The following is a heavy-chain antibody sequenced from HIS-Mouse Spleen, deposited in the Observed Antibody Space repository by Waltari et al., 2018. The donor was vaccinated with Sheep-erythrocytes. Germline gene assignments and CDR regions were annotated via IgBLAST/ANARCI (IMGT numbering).Heavy chain of an antibody. CDR2: IKQDGSEK. Sequence: EVQLVESGGGLVQPGGSLRLSCAASGFTFSSAWMSWVSQVPGKGLEWVANIKQDGSEKYYVDSVKGRFTISRDNAKNSLYLQMNSLRAEDTAVYYCARAVAGTPDAFDIWGQGTMVTVSS. V-gene: IGHV3-7*01. J-gene: IGHJ3*02. D-gene: IGHD1-7*01. CDR1: GFTFSSAW. CDR3: ARAVAGTPDAFDI.